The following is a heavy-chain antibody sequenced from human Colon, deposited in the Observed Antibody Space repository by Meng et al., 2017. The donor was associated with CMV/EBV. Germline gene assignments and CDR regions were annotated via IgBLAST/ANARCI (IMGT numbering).Heavy chain of an antibody. CDR1: AFNVSGGY. Sequence: EVPLVESGGDLVQPGGSLRLSCAVSAFNVSGGYMSWVRQAPGKGLEWVSSIFSNGNTYYADSVKGRFTISRDDSKNILFLQMNTLRAEDTAVYSCADFENGPGYWGQGTLVTVSS. D-gene: IGHD1-14*01. J-gene: IGHJ4*02. V-gene: IGHV3-66*01. CDR3: ADFENGPGY. CDR2: IFSNGNT.